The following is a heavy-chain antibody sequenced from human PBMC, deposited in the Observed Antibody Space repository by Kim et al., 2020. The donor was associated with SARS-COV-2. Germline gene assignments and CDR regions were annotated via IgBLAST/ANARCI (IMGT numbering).Heavy chain of an antibody. Sequence: GGSLRLSCAASGFTFSSYSMNWVRQAPGKGLEWVSSISSSSSYIYYADSVKGRFTISRDNAKNSLYLQMNSLRAEDTAVYYCARDYDTTPQFDYWGQGTLVTVSS. CDR2: ISSSSSYI. CDR3: ARDYDTTPQFDY. V-gene: IGHV3-21*01. D-gene: IGHD3-22*01. J-gene: IGHJ4*02. CDR1: GFTFSSYS.